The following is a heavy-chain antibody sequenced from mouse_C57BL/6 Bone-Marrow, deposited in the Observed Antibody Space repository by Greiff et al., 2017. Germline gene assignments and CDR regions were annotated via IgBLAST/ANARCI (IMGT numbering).Heavy chain of an antibody. Sequence: EVKLMESGGGLVQSGRSLRLSCATSGFTFSDFYMEWVRQAPGKGLEWIAASRNKANDYTTEYSASVKGRFIVSRDTSQSILYLQMNALRAEDTAIYYCARDAPFYYYGSRYWYFDVWGTGTTVTVSS. CDR1: GFTFSDFY. CDR2: SRNKANDYTT. CDR3: ARDAPFYYYGSRYWYFDV. J-gene: IGHJ1*03. V-gene: IGHV7-1*01. D-gene: IGHD1-1*01.